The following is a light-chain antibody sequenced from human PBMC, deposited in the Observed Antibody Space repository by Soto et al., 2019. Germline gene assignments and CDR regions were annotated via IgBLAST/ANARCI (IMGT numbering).Light chain of an antibody. J-gene: IGKJ1*01. CDR1: QSLLYSNGYNY. CDR3: LQDYNYPRT. V-gene: IGKV1-6*02. Sequence: MAQSPLSLPVTPGEPAAVSCSSSQSLLYSNGYNYLDWYQQKPGKAPKLLIYAASSLQSGVPSRFSGSGSGTDFTLTISSLQPEDFATYYCLQDYNYPRTFGQGTKVDI. CDR2: AAS.